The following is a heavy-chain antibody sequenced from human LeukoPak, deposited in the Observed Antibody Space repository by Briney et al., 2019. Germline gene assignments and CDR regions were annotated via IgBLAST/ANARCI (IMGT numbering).Heavy chain of an antibody. D-gene: IGHD1-26*01. CDR1: QFIFSNAW. CDR2: IKRKTDGGTT. J-gene: IGHJ6*02. CDR3: TTPHSGSYQEPKYFYGRGV. Sequence: PGGSLRLSCVASQFIFSNAWMTWVRQAPGKGLEWVGHIKRKTDGGTTEYAAPVKGRFTISRDDSKNTLYLQMNSLKTEDTAVYYCTTPHSGSYQEPKYFYGRGVWGQGTTVTVSS. V-gene: IGHV3-15*01.